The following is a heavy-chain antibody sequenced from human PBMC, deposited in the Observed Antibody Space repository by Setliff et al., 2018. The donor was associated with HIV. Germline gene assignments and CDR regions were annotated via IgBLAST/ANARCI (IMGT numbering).Heavy chain of an antibody. CDR1: GASITNGSYY. CDR3: ARDRGPLDY. D-gene: IGHD2-15*01. Sequence: SETLSLTCTVSGASITNGSYYWSWIRQPAGKGLEWIGRLYASGSTNYIPSLKSRVAISVDMSKNQFSLRLTSVTAADTAAYYCARDRGPLDYWGQGLLVTVSS. CDR2: LYASGST. J-gene: IGHJ4*02. V-gene: IGHV4-61*02.